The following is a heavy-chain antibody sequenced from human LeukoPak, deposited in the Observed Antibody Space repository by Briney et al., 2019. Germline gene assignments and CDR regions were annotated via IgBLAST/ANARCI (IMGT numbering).Heavy chain of an antibody. Sequence: PGGSLRLFCAASGFTFSSYAMNWVRQAPGKGVEGVSDFSGSGGNTLYAGSVEGRFTISRDNSKNTLYLQINSLGADDTAVYYCAKELRTRDRALYGMDVWGQGTTVTVSS. CDR3: AKELRTRDRALYGMDV. CDR2: FSGSGGNT. J-gene: IGHJ6*02. V-gene: IGHV3-23*01. D-gene: IGHD1-14*01. CDR1: GFTFSSYA.